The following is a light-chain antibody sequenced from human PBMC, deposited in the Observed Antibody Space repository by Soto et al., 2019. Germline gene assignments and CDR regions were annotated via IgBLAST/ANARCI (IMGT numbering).Light chain of an antibody. V-gene: IGKV3-11*01. J-gene: IGKJ5*01. Sequence: EVLLAQSPFSLSLSPGGRATLSCGASHSFRGLLAWYQQKPGQAPRLLIYDAYNRATGIPPRFSGSGSGTDFTLTISSLEPEDSAVYYCQQRHMWPITFGQGTRLEIK. CDR1: HSFRGL. CDR2: DAY. CDR3: QQRHMWPIT.